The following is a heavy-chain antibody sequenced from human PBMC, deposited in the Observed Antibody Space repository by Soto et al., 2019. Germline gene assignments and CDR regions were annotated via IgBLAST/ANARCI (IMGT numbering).Heavy chain of an antibody. CDR2: IRSKAYGGTI. J-gene: IGHJ6*02. V-gene: IGHV3-49*04. Sequence: SLRLSFTASGFSVVENAMSWVRQAPGKGLEWVGFIRSKAYGGTIDYAASVKGRFTFSRDDSRSVAYLQMNGLKTEDTAVYYCTRPGIDRRGKTHYYYGMDVWAQGTTVTVSS. D-gene: IGHD3-22*01. CDR1: GFSVVENA. CDR3: TRPGIDRRGKTHYYYGMDV.